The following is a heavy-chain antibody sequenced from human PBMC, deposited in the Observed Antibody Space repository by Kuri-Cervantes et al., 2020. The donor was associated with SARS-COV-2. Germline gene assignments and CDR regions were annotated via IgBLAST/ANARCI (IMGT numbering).Heavy chain of an antibody. J-gene: IGHJ4*02. CDR1: GFTFSSYG. CDR3: AKDASSPRPMVTGTFDY. V-gene: IGHV3-30*02. CDR2: IRYDGSYK. D-gene: IGHD5-18*01. Sequence: GESLKISCAASGFTFSSYGMHWVRQAPGKGLEWVAFIRYDGSYKYYADSVKGRFTISRDNSKNTLYPQMNSLRAEDTAVYYCAKDASSPRPMVTGTFDYWGQGTLVTVSS.